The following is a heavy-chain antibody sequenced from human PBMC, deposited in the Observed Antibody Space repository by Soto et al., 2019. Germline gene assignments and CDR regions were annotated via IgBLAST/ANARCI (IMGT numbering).Heavy chain of an antibody. Sequence: GGSLRLSCAASGFTFSSYAMSWVRQAPGKGLEWVSAISGSGGSTYYADSVKGRFTISRDNSKNTLYLQMNILRAEDTAVYYCAKKVGGSGSYYDYWGQGTLVTVSS. CDR1: GFTFSSYA. CDR3: AKKVGGSGSYYDY. J-gene: IGHJ4*02. CDR2: ISGSGGST. V-gene: IGHV3-23*01. D-gene: IGHD3-10*01.